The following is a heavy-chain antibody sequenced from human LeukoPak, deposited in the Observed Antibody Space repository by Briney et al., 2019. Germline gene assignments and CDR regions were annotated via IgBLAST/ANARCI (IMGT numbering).Heavy chain of an antibody. CDR2: INPNSGGT. V-gene: IGHV1-2*02. CDR3: TRGSYYDSSGYSGVRLFDY. D-gene: IGHD3-22*01. CDR1: GYTFTGYY. J-gene: IGHJ4*02. Sequence: ASVKVSCKASGYTFTGYYIHWVRQAPGQGLEWMGWINPNSGGTNYAQKFQGRVTMTSDTSISTAYMELSRPRSDDTALYYCTRGSYYDSSGYSGVRLFDYWGQGTPVTVPS.